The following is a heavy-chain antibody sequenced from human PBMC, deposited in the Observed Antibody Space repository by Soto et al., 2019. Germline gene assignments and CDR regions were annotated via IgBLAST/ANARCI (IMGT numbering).Heavy chain of an antibody. CDR3: ARDVDWAFDY. D-gene: IGHD3-9*01. V-gene: IGHV3-48*01. CDR1: GFTFIAYS. Sequence: QPGGSLRLSCAASGFTFIAYSMIWVRQAPGQGLEWLSHISVGGTTKNYTDSVRGRVIISRDNGRNSFSLLINALRVDVTAVYYCARDVDWAFDYWGLGTLVTVSS. J-gene: IGHJ4*02. CDR2: ISVGGTTK.